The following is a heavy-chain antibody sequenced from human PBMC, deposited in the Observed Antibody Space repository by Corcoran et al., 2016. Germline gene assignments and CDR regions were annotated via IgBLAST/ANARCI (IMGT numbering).Heavy chain of an antibody. CDR3: AREHDPYYDSSGYYSPSPYYYYGMDV. Sequence: QVQLVQSGAEVKKPGASVKVSCKASGYTFTGYYMHWVRQAPGQGLEWMGWINPNSGGTNYAQKFQGWVTMTRDTSISTAYMELSRLRSDDTAVYYCAREHDPYYDSSGYYSPSPYYYYGMDVWGQGTTVTVSS. V-gene: IGHV1-2*04. J-gene: IGHJ6*02. CDR2: INPNSGGT. CDR1: GYTFTGYY. D-gene: IGHD3-22*01.